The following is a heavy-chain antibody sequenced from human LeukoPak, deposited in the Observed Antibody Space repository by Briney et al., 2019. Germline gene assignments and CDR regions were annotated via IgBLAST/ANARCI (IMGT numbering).Heavy chain of an antibody. CDR2: IYPGDSDT. Sequence: PGESLKISCKGSGYSFTSYWIGWVRQMPGKGLEWMGIIYPGDSDTRYSPSFQGQVTISADKSISTAYLQWSSLKASDTAMYYCARRRSPAKGYCSSTSCFNWFDPWGQGTLVTVSS. D-gene: IGHD2-2*01. J-gene: IGHJ5*02. V-gene: IGHV5-51*01. CDR1: GYSFTSYW. CDR3: ARRRSPAKGYCSSTSCFNWFDP.